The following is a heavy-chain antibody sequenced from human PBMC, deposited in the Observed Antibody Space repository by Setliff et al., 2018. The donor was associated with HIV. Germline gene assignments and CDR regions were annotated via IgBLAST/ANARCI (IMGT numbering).Heavy chain of an antibody. CDR1: GGTFNNYA. V-gene: IGHV1-69*06. Sequence: SVTVSCKASGGTFNNYALSWVRQAPGQGLEWMGGIIPIFRTVNYVQKFQGRVTITVDKSTSTAYMEVRSLRSEDTAIYYCARDRQQVFHYFDYWGQGTLVTVSS. J-gene: IGHJ4*02. CDR3: ARDRQQVFHYFDY. CDR2: IIPIFRTV. D-gene: IGHD6-13*01.